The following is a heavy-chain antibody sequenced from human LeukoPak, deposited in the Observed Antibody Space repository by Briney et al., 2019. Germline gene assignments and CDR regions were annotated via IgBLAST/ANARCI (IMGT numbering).Heavy chain of an antibody. V-gene: IGHV3-9*01. CDR1: GFTFDDYA. Sequence: GGSLRLSCAASGFTFDDYAMHWVRQAPGKGLEWVSGISWNSGSIGYADSVKGRFAISRDNSKNTLYLQMNSLRAEDTAVYYCTTDQDDFWSGYPGSFDYWGQGTLVTVSS. J-gene: IGHJ4*02. CDR3: TTDQDDFWSGYPGSFDY. D-gene: IGHD3-3*01. CDR2: ISWNSGSI.